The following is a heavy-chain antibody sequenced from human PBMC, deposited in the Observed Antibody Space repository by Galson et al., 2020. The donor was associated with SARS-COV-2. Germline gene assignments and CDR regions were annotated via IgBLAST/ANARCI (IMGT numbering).Heavy chain of an antibody. J-gene: IGHJ6*02. CDR1: GRSLTRSSDY. CDR3: ARGAAFKSYYYYGMDV. Sequence: ASEPLSLTCTIHGRSLTRSSDYWGWLRQPPWTGLEWPGGIHYSGSPYYNPSLKSRVTISVDTSKNQFSLKLTSVAAADTAVYYCARGAAFKSYYYYGMDVWGQGTTVTVSS. CDR2: IHYSGSP. D-gene: IGHD6-25*01. V-gene: IGHV4-39*07.